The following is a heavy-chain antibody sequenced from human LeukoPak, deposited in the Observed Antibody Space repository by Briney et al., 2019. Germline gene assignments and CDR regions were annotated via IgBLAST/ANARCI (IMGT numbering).Heavy chain of an antibody. Sequence: GGSLRLSCAATGFTFSSHAMSWVRQAPGKGLEWVSGISGDGGSTYYADSVKGRFTISRDNSKNTLYLQMNSLRGEDTAIYYCARKEGYSTSSSDYWGQGTLVTVSS. V-gene: IGHV3-23*01. CDR1: GFTFSSHA. J-gene: IGHJ4*02. CDR2: ISGDGGST. CDR3: ARKEGYSTSSSDY. D-gene: IGHD6-6*01.